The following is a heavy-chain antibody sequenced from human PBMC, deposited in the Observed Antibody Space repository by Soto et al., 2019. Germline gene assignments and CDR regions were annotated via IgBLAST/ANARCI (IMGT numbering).Heavy chain of an antibody. CDR3: ARGHGLRNFDY. D-gene: IGHD5-12*01. Sequence: SETLSLTCAVYGGSFSGYYWSWIRQPPGKGLEWIGEINHSGSTNYNPSLKSRVTISVDTSKNQFSLKLSSVTAADTAVYYCARGHGLRNFDYWGQGTLVTVSS. CDR2: INHSGST. CDR1: GGSFSGYY. J-gene: IGHJ4*02. V-gene: IGHV4-34*01.